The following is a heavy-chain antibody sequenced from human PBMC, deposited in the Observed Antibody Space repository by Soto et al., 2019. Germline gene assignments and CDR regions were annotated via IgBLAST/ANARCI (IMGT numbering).Heavy chain of an antibody. V-gene: IGHV3-23*01. D-gene: IGHD2-2*01. J-gene: IGHJ3*02. CDR3: AKFYCISTMCQAPAAKSTGGFEI. Sequence: EPQLLESGGGLGHPGGSLRLSCAASGFTFSSYAMSWVRQAPGKGLEWVAAFSGSGVSTYYADSVRGRSTISRDNSKKTVDLQMNSLRAEDTAVYYCAKFYCISTMCQAPAAKSTGGFEIWGQGTLVTVSS. CDR1: GFTFSSYA. CDR2: FSGSGVST.